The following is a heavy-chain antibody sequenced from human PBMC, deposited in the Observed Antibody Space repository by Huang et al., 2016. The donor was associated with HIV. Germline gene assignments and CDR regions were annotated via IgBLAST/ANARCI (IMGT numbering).Heavy chain of an antibody. CDR3: ARAPHYGSGSYYY. J-gene: IGHJ4*02. D-gene: IGHD3-10*01. V-gene: IGHV4-34*01. Sequence: QVQLHQWGAGLLKPSETLSLTCAVYGGSFSGYSWSWIRQPPGKGLEWSGEITNSGSTNYNPSRKRRVTISEETSKNQFSLKLSSVTAADTAVYYCARAPHYGSGSYYYWGQGTLVTVSS. CDR1: GGSFSGYS. CDR2: ITNSGST.